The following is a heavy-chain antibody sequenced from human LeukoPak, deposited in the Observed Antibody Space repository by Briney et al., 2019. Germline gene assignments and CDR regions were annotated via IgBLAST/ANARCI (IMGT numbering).Heavy chain of an antibody. CDR2: ITPIFGTA. Sequence: SVKVSCKASGGTFSSYAISWVRQAPGQGLEWMGRITPIFGTANYAQKFQGRVTITTDESTSTAYMELSSLRSEDTAVYYCAREMFSRRKPGYCSGGSCSNWFDPWGQGTLVTVSS. D-gene: IGHD2-15*01. J-gene: IGHJ5*02. V-gene: IGHV1-69*05. CDR3: AREMFSRRKPGYCSGGSCSNWFDP. CDR1: GGTFSSYA.